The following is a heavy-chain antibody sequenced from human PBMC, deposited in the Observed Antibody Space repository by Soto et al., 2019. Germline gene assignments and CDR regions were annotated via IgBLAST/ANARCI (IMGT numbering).Heavy chain of an antibody. CDR2: IKQDGSET. CDR3: ARDFRPMTVDY. J-gene: IGHJ4*02. D-gene: IGHD4-17*01. Sequence: DVQLVESGGGLVQPGGSLRLSCIASGFSFSSSWMTWVRQAPGKGLEWVANIKQDGSETSYVDSVKGRFTISRDNSKNALYLQMSRLRVDDTAVYYCARDFRPMTVDYWGRGALVTVSS. CDR1: GFSFSSSW. V-gene: IGHV3-7*01.